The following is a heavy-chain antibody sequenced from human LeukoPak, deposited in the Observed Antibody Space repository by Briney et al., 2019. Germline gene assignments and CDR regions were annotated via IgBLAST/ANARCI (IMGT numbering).Heavy chain of an antibody. CDR1: GGSISSYY. CDR3: ARDLTGYGDVDY. CDR2: IYHSGST. J-gene: IGHJ4*02. D-gene: IGHD4-17*01. Sequence: SETLSLTCTVSGGSISSYYWSWVRQPPGKGLEWIGEIYHSGSTNYNPSLKSRVTISVDKSKNQFSLKLSSVTAADTAVYYCARDLTGYGDVDYWGQGTLVTVSS. V-gene: IGHV4-4*02.